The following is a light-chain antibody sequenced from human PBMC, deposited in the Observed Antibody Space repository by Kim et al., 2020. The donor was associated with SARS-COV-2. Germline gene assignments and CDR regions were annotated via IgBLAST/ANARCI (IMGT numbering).Light chain of an antibody. CDR1: RSIGSW. V-gene: IGKV1-5*03. Sequence: DVQMTQSPSTLSVSVGDRVTITCRASRSIGSWLAWYQQKPGKAPKLLIYKASSLESGVPSRFSGSGSGTDFTLTISSLQPDDFATYHCQQYDRFCTFGQGTKVNIK. CDR3: QQYDRFCT. CDR2: KAS. J-gene: IGKJ1*01.